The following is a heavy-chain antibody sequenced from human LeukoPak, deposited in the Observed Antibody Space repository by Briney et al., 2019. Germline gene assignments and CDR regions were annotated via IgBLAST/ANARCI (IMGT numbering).Heavy chain of an antibody. J-gene: IGHJ4*02. CDR2: INQDAREI. CDR3: ATDRDNSDWQKRFDS. D-gene: IGHD2-21*02. CDR1: GFTFSRYW. V-gene: IGHV3-7*01. Sequence: GGSLRLSRAAAGFTFSRYWMNWYRQAPGKGLEWVGNINQDAREINYVDSVRGRFTISRDNAKNSLHLQMNSLRAEDTAVYYCATDRDNSDWQKRFDSWGQGTLVTVSS.